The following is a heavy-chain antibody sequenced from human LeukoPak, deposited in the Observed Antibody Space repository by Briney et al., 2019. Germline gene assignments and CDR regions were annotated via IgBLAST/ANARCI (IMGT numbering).Heavy chain of an antibody. Sequence: PGGSLRLSCEASGFTVSSNYMTWVRQAPGKGLEWVSAISGSGGSTYYADSVKGRFTISRDNSKNTLYLQMNSLRAEDTAVYYCAREGGEPVYYFDYWGQGTLVTVSS. J-gene: IGHJ4*02. CDR1: GFTVSSNY. D-gene: IGHD3-16*01. V-gene: IGHV3-23*01. CDR3: AREGGEPVYYFDY. CDR2: ISGSGGST.